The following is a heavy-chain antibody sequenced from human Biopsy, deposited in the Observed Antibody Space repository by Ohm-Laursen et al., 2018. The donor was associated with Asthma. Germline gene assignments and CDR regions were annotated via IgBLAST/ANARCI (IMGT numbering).Heavy chain of an antibody. CDR3: ARTYYDFLTGQVKDVFGV. CDR1: GYNFISFA. V-gene: IGHV1-3*04. CDR2: VNTGNGDT. D-gene: IGHD3-9*01. J-gene: IGHJ3*01. Sequence: SEKVSCKASGYNFISFAIHWVRQAPGQRLEWMGWVNTGNGDTKYSQKFQGRVTITRDTSASTAYMELRSLRPEDTATYYCARTYYDFLTGQVKDVFGVWGQGTMVTVSS.